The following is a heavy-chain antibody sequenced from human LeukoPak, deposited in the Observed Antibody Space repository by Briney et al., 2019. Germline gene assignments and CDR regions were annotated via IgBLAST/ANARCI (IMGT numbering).Heavy chain of an antibody. D-gene: IGHD3-9*01. V-gene: IGHV3-9*01. CDR1: GFTVSSNY. CDR3: AKDMGYDILTGYPWGFDY. J-gene: IGHJ4*02. CDR2: ISRNSGSI. Sequence: GGSLRLSCAASGFTVSSNYMSWVRQAPEKGLEWVSGISRNSGSIGYADSVKGRFTISRDNAKNSLYLQMNSLRAEDTALYYCAKDMGYDILTGYPWGFDYWGQGTLVTVSS.